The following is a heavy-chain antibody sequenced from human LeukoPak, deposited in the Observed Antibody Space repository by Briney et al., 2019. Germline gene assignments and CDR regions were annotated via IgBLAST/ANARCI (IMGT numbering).Heavy chain of an antibody. CDR3: ARDHIVVVPAATPPDTCVLGY. CDR2: MSYDGSNN. V-gene: IGHV3-30-3*01. Sequence: GGSLRLSCAASGFTFSSYAMHWVRQAPGKGLEWVAVMSYDGSNNYYPDSVKGRFTISRDNSKNTLYLQMNSLRAEDTAVYYCARDHIVVVPAATPPDTCVLGYWGQGTLVTVSS. J-gene: IGHJ4*02. D-gene: IGHD2-2*01. CDR1: GFTFSSYA.